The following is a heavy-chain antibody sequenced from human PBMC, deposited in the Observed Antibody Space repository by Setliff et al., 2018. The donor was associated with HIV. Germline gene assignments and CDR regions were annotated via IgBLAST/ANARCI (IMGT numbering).Heavy chain of an antibody. J-gene: IGHJ4*02. Sequence: ASVKVSCKASGYTFTSYGISWVRQAPGQGLEWMGWISTYNGNTNYAQKLQGRVTMTTDTSTSTAYMELRSLRSDDTAVYYCARDPEFTRAPDYWGQGTLVTVSS. V-gene: IGHV1-18*01. CDR2: ISTYNGNT. CDR3: ARDPEFTRAPDY. CDR1: GYTFTSYG. D-gene: IGHD2-15*01.